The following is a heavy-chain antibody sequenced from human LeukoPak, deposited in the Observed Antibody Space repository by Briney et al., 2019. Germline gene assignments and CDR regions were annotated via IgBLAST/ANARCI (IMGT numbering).Heavy chain of an antibody. Sequence: ASVKVSCKASGYTFTGYYMHWVRQASGQGLEWMGWINPNNGGTKNAQNFQDRVTMARDTSISTAYMELSSLRSDDTAVYYCARGGYYDSSGYSNWGQGTLVTVSS. CDR3: ARGGYYDSSGYSN. J-gene: IGHJ4*02. CDR2: INPNNGGT. V-gene: IGHV1-2*02. CDR1: GYTFTGYY. D-gene: IGHD3-22*01.